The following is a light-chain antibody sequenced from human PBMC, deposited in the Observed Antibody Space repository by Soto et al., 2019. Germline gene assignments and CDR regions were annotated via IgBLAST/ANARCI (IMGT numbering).Light chain of an antibody. Sequence: DIVLTQFPGTLSLYPGESSTLSCTAIQSVTSRYLAWYQQKPGQAPRLLIYGAYNRATGITDRFSGSGSGTDFTLTISSLEPEDFAAYYCQQRSNWPRTFGQGTKVDIK. J-gene: IGKJ1*01. V-gene: IGKV3D-20*02. CDR1: QSVTSRY. CDR3: QQRSNWPRT. CDR2: GAY.